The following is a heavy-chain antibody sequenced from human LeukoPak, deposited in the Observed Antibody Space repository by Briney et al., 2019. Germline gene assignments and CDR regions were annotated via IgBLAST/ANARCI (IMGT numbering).Heavy chain of an antibody. D-gene: IGHD2-21*01. V-gene: IGHV4-59*01. CDR2: VYYSGST. J-gene: IGHJ4*02. CDR3: AIDPGYCGGDCHSFDS. Sequence: KPSETLSLTCTVSGGSISGYYWNWIRQPPGKGLEWIGYVYYSGSTNYNPSLKSRVTISIDTSKNHFSLKLSSVTAADTAVYYCAIDPGYCGGDCHSFDSWGQGTLVTVSS. CDR1: GGSISGYY.